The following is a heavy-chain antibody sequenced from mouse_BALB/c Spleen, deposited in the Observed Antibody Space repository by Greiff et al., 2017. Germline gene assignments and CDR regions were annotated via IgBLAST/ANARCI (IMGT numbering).Heavy chain of an antibody. D-gene: IGHD2-1*01. V-gene: IGHV1-67*01. CDR2: ISTYYGNT. Sequence: QVQLKQSGPELVRPGVSVKISCKGSGYTFTDYAMHWVKQSHAKSLEWIGVISTYYGNTNYNQKFKGKATMTVDKSSSTAYMELARLTSEDSAIYYCARKWDGNYVDYAMDYWGQGTSVTVSS. J-gene: IGHJ4*01. CDR1: GYTFTDYA. CDR3: ARKWDGNYVDYAMDY.